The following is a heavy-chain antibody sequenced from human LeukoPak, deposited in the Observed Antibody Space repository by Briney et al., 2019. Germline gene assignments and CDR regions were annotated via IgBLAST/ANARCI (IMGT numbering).Heavy chain of an antibody. Sequence: PSETLSLTCAVYGRSFSAYYWSWIRQPPGKRLEWIGEINHSGSTNYNPSLKSRVTMSVDTSKNQFSLKLSSVTAADTVVYYCRSVELPPPLEASDIWGQGTMVTVTS. CDR3: RSVELPPPLEASDI. D-gene: IGHD1-7*01. J-gene: IGHJ3*02. V-gene: IGHV4-34*01. CDR1: GRSFSAYY. CDR2: INHSGST.